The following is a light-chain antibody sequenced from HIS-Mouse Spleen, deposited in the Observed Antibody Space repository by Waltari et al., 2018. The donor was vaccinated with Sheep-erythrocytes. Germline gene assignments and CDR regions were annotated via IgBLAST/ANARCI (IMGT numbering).Light chain of an antibody. Sequence: QSALTQPRSVSGSPGQSVTISCTGTSSDVGGYNYVSWYQQHPGKAPKLMIYDVSKRPYGVPDRVSGSKAGNPASLTVSGLQAEDEADYYCSSYAGSNNWVFGGGTKLTVL. CDR3: SSYAGSNNWV. CDR2: DVS. V-gene: IGLV2-11*01. J-gene: IGLJ3*02. CDR1: SSDVGGYNY.